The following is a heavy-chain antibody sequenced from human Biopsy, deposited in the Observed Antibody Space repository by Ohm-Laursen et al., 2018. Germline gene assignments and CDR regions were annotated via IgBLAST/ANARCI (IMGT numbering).Heavy chain of an antibody. Sequence: SLRLSFAHAVWTLLDPFWYQLGETARWGMACVGGVNSHANGGTTEYPEPGEGRFSIPRDDSRNTVYLHMSRLNTDDTAIYFCTAGIPGQYRSSDYWGQGTLVTVSS. D-gene: IGHD1-1*01. CDR2: VNSHANGGTT. CDR3: TAGIPGQYRSSDY. CDR1: VWTLLDPF. V-gene: IGHV3-15*07. J-gene: IGHJ4*02.